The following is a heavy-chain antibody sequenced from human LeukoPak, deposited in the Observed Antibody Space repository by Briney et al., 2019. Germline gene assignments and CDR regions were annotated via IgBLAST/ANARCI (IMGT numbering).Heavy chain of an antibody. J-gene: IGHJ6*02. Sequence: SETLSLTCAVYGGSFSGYYWRWFRQPPGKGLEWIGYIYYSANTNYNHSLKSRVTISVDTSKNQFSLRLSTVTAADTAVYYCARHGTSSYYYCAMDVWGQGTTVTVSS. D-gene: IGHD1-1*01. CDR3: ARHGTSSYYYCAMDV. V-gene: IGHV4-59*08. CDR1: GGSFSGYY. CDR2: IYYSANT.